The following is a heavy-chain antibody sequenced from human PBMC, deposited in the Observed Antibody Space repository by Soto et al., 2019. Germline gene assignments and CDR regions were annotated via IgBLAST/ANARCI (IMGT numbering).Heavy chain of an antibody. CDR1: GFRFSDYS. V-gene: IGHV3-48*02. D-gene: IGHD4-17*01. J-gene: IGHJ4*02. Sequence: GGSLRLSXAGSGFRFSDYSMNWVRQAPGKGLEWVSYITSSGDSTYYADSVKGRFTVSRDNAKNSLFLQMNGLRDEDTAVYYCARLPKGSTVTSWGQGTLVTVSS. CDR2: ITSSGDST. CDR3: ARLPKGSTVTS.